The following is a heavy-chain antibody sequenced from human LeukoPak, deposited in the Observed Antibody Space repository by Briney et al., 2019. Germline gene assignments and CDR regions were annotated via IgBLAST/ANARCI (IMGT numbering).Heavy chain of an antibody. CDR2: INHSGST. CDR3: ASGRVRGRGMDV. V-gene: IGHV4-34*01. Sequence: PETLSLTCAVYGGSFSGYYWSWIRQPPGKGLEWIGEINHSGSTNYNPSLKSRVTISVDTSKNQFSLKLSSVTAADTAVYYCASGRVRGRGMDVWGKGTTVTVSS. J-gene: IGHJ6*04. CDR1: GGSFSGYY. D-gene: IGHD3-10*01.